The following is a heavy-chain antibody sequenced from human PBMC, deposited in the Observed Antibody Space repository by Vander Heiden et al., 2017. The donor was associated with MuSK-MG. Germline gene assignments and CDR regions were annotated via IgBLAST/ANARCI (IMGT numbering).Heavy chain of an antibody. J-gene: IGHJ5*02. CDR3: AREGSSWYMNWFDP. Sequence: EVQLVESGGGLVQPGGSLRLSCAASGFPFGSYWRSWVRQDPGKGLEWVANIKQDGSEKYYVDSVKGRFTISRDNAKNSLYLQMNSLRAEDTAVYYCAREGSSWYMNWFDPWGQGTLVTVSS. V-gene: IGHV3-7*01. CDR1: GFPFGSYW. D-gene: IGHD6-13*01. CDR2: IKQDGSEK.